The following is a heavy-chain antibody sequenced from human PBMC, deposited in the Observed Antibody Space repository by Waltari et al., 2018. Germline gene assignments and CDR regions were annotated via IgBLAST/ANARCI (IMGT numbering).Heavy chain of an antibody. CDR2: VIPIVSRA. Sequence: QVQLVQSGAEVKKPGSSVKVSCKASGGTFSSYTISWVRQAPGPGREWMGRVIPIVSRANYGQKFQGRVTITADKSTGTADMELGSLRAEDTAVYYCAREFITNLAAAGAEAPDYWGQGTLVTVSS. J-gene: IGHJ4*02. CDR1: GGTFSSYT. V-gene: IGHV1-69*08. D-gene: IGHD6-13*01. CDR3: AREFITNLAAAGAEAPDY.